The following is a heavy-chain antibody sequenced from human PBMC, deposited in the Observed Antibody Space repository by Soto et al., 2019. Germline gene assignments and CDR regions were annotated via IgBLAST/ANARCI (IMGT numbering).Heavy chain of an antibody. J-gene: IGHJ4*02. CDR1: GXTFSSYS. V-gene: IGHV3-64D*06. CDR3: VKPPAYYIDSNAYYHV. Sequence: GSLRLSCSASGXTFSSYSIHWVRQAPGKGLEYVSSIWTNGGSTFYADYVKGRFNISRDNSKNTLYLQMNSLRDEDTAQYYRVKPPAYYIDSNAYYHVWGQGTLGTVS. D-gene: IGHD3-22*01. CDR2: IWTNGGST.